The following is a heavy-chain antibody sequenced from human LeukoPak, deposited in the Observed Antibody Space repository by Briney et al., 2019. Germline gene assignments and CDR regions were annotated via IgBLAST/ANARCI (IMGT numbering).Heavy chain of an antibody. Sequence: ASVTVSFKASGYTFTSYDINWVRQATGQGLEWMGWMNPNSGNTGYAQKFQGRVTMTRNTSISTAYMELSSLRSEDTAVYYCARGQGGGGYDFWSGYYKYNWFDPWGQGTLVTVSS. CDR3: ARGQGGGGYDFWSGYYKYNWFDP. J-gene: IGHJ5*02. CDR1: GYTFTSYD. V-gene: IGHV1-8*01. CDR2: MNPNSGNT. D-gene: IGHD3-3*01.